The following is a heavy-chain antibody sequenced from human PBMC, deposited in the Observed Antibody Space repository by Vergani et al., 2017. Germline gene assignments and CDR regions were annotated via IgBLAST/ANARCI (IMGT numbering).Heavy chain of an antibody. Sequence: QVQLQESGPGLVKSSQTLSLTCRVSGVSINSRYYWTWVRQPAGKGLQWLGRVYFTGSTNYNPSLRSRLSLSIDTSLNEFSLKLHSVSADDSAMYFCARAEFSTNFCGQSYYLDYWGQGIPVTVSS. CDR1: GVSINSRYY. CDR3: ARAEFSTNFCGQSYYLDY. V-gene: IGHV4-4*07. CDR2: VYFTGST. D-gene: IGHD6-6*01. J-gene: IGHJ4*02.